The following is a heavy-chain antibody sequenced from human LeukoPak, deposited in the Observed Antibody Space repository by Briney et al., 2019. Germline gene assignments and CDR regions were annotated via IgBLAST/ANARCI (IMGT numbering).Heavy chain of an antibody. CDR3: ARDYYDSSGYGPTDY. D-gene: IGHD3-22*01. V-gene: IGHV3-48*03. Sequence: GGSLRLSCAASGFTFSSYEMNWVRQAPGKGLEWVSYISSSGSTIYYADSVKGRFTISRDNAKNSLYLQMNSLRAEDTAVYYCARDYYDSSGYGPTDYWGQGTLVTVSS. CDR1: GFTFSSYE. J-gene: IGHJ4*02. CDR2: ISSSGSTI.